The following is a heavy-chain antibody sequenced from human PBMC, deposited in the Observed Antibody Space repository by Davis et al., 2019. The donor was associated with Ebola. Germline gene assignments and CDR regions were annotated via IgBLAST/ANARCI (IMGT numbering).Heavy chain of an antibody. J-gene: IGHJ3*02. D-gene: IGHD6-13*01. CDR1: AYTFTSYG. CDR2: IIPIFGTA. CDR3: SIGSSIAAAGTLGAFDI. V-gene: IGHV1-69*06. Sequence: AASVKVSCNASAYTFTSYGISWVRQPPGQGLEWMGGIIPIFGTANYAQKFQGRVTITADKSTSTAYMELSSLRSEDTAVYYCSIGSSIAAAGTLGAFDIWGQGTMVTVSS.